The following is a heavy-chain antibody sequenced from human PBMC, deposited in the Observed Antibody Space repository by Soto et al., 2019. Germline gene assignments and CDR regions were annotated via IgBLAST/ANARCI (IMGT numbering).Heavy chain of an antibody. CDR3: ARDLSGTGLDI. D-gene: IGHD1-26*01. CDR2: VYSTGGT. CDR1: GDSIGRFY. Sequence: PWETLSLTCNVSGDSIGRFYWSWIRQSAEKGLEWIGRVYSTGGTAYNPALKGRVTISLDRSNNHVSLEMNSVTAADTAVYFCARDLSGTGLDIWGRGTRVTVSS. V-gene: IGHV4-4*07. J-gene: IGHJ6*02.